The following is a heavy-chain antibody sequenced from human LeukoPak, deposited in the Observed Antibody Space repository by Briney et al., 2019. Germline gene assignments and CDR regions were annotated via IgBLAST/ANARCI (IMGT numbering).Heavy chain of an antibody. Sequence: PGGSLRLSCAASGFTFSSYSMNWVRQAPGKGLELEANIKQDGSEKYYVDSVKGRFTISRDNAKNLLYLQMNSLRAEDTAVYYCARDSGYDYVWGSYRYYFDYWGQGTLVTVSS. CDR1: GFTFSSYS. V-gene: IGHV3-7*01. J-gene: IGHJ4*02. CDR2: IKQDGSEK. CDR3: ARDSGYDYVWGSYRYYFDY. D-gene: IGHD3-16*02.